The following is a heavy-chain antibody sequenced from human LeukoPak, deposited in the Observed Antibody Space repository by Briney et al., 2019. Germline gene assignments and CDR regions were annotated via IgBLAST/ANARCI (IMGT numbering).Heavy chain of an antibody. CDR2: IIPIFGTA. Sequence: SVRVSCKASVGTFSNYGISWVRQAPGKGGAWVGSIIPIFGTAHYAQKFQGRVTITADKITSTAYMEVSTLRSEDTAVYYCARTNYYDSSGYQGAGTYYYGMDVWGQGTTVTVSS. CDR3: ARTNYYDSSGYQGAGTYYYGMDV. CDR1: VGTFSNYG. D-gene: IGHD3-22*01. V-gene: IGHV1-69*06. J-gene: IGHJ6*02.